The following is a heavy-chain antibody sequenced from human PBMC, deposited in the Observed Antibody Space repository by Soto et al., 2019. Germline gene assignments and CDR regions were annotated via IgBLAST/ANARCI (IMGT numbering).Heavy chain of an antibody. CDR2: MYYSGRT. D-gene: IGHD3-22*01. CDR3: ARQGYYDSSTFPY. V-gene: IGHV4-39*01. Sequence: PSETLSLSCTVSGDSISSTTYYWGWIRQPPGKGLEWIASMYYSGRTYSNQSLKSRVTISVDTSKNQFSLKLRSVTAADSAVYYCARQGYYDSSTFPYWGQGTLVTVS. CDR1: GDSISSTTYY. J-gene: IGHJ4*02.